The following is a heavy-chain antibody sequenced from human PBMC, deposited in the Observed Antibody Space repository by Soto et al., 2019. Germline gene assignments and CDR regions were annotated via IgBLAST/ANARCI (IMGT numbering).Heavy chain of an antibody. CDR1: GFSFSTHG. CDR3: AKVKSPGVRGVRLPSYPMDV. CDR2: ISYDGSDK. D-gene: IGHD3-10*01. J-gene: IGHJ6*02. V-gene: IGHV3-30*18. Sequence: QVQLVESGGGVVQAGRYLRLSCAASGFSFSTHGMHWVRQAPGKGLEWVALISYDGSDKYYADSVKGRFTISRDNSKSTLYLEMNSVRGDDTAVYYCAKVKSPGVRGVRLPSYPMDVWGQGTTVTVSS.